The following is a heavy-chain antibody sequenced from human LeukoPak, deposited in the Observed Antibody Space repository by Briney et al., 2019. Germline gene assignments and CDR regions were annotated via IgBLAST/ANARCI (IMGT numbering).Heavy chain of an antibody. D-gene: IGHD3-9*01. CDR3: ARGPYFDWLPRVYYYYYMDV. CDR2: IYYSGST. Sequence: PSGTLPLTCTVSGGSISSYYWSWIRQPPGKGLEWIGYIYYSGSTNYNPSLKSRVTISVDTSKNQFSLKLSSVTAADTAVYYCARGPYFDWLPRVYYYYYMDVWGKGTTVTVSS. J-gene: IGHJ6*03. CDR1: GGSISSYY. V-gene: IGHV4-59*01.